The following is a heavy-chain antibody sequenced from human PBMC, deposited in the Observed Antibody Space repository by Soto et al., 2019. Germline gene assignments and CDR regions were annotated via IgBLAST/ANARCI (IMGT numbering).Heavy chain of an antibody. CDR3: AGDYYDILSGYLGNYYYPMDV. V-gene: IGHV3-11*01. Sequence: QVQLVESGGGLVKPGGSLRLSCAASGFTFSDYYMSWIRQAPGKGLEWVAYISPGSNTVYYEDSVRGRFTISRDNAKNSLYLQMNSLRAEDTAVYYCAGDYYDILSGYLGNYYYPMDVWGQGTTVTVSS. D-gene: IGHD3-9*01. CDR1: GFTFSDYY. J-gene: IGHJ6*02. CDR2: ISPGSNTV.